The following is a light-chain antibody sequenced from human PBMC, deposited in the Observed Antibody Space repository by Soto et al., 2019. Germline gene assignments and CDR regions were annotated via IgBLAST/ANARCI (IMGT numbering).Light chain of an antibody. CDR1: QSVSRN. CDR3: QQYDDWQT. CDR2: SSS. J-gene: IGKJ1*01. V-gene: IGKV3-15*01. Sequence: EIVLTQSPANLSVSPGERATLSCRASQSVSRNLAWYQQKPGQAPRLLIYSSSTRATGIPGRFSGSAFGTEFTLTISSLQSEDSAVYYCQQYDDWQTFGQGTKVEI.